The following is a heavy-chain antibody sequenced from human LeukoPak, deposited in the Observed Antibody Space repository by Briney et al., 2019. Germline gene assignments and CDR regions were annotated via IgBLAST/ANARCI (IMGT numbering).Heavy chain of an antibody. CDR2: IYYSGRT. CDR1: GGSISSGDYY. V-gene: IGHV4-30-4*01. D-gene: IGHD5-18*01. CDR3: ARDTAMNGYYYYGMDV. J-gene: IGHJ6*02. Sequence: SQTLSLTCTVSGGSISSGDYYWSWIRQPPGKGLEWIGYIYYSGRTYYNPSLKSRVAISIDTSKNQLSLKLSSVTAADSAVYYCARDTAMNGYYYYGMDVWGQGTTVTVSS.